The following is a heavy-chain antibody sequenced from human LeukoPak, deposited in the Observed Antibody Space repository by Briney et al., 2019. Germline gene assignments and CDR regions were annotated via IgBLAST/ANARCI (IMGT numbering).Heavy chain of an antibody. Sequence: SETLSLTCADYGGSFSGYYWSWIRQPPGKGLEWIGEINHSGSTNYNPSLKSRVTISVDTSKNQFSLKLSSVTAADTAVYYCARGLVVSYYYYMDVWGKGTTVTVSS. D-gene: IGHD2-2*01. V-gene: IGHV4-34*01. CDR3: ARGLVVSYYYYMDV. J-gene: IGHJ6*03. CDR1: GGSFSGYY. CDR2: INHSGST.